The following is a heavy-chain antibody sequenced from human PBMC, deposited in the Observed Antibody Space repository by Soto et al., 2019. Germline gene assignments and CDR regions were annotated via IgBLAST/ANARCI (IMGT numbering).Heavy chain of an antibody. CDR1: GFTFNRNA. Sequence: EVQLLESGGGLVQTGGSLRLSCVASGFTFNRNAMTWVRQAPGKGLEWVSALSGSGGSTYYADSVKGRFTISRDNSKNTVYLQMNRLRAEDTAVYYCALRELPYNWFDPWGQGTLVTVSS. D-gene: IGHD3-10*01. J-gene: IGHJ5*02. CDR3: ALRELPYNWFDP. CDR2: LSGSGGST. V-gene: IGHV3-23*01.